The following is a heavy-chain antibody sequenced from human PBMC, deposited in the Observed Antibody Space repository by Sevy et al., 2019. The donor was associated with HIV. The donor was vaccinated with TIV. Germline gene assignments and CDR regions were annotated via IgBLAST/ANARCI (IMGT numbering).Heavy chain of an antibody. CDR3: ARALADWGSFHYSS. V-gene: IGHV3-7*01. J-gene: IGHJ4*02. Sequence: LSLTCAASGFTFATYWMTWVRQAPGKGLEWVAYIKQDGTDKYYVDSVRGGFTISRDNGKNSLYLQMSSLRAEDTAVYFCARALADWGSFHYSSWGRGTLVTVSS. D-gene: IGHD3-16*02. CDR2: IKQDGTDK. CDR1: GFTFATYW.